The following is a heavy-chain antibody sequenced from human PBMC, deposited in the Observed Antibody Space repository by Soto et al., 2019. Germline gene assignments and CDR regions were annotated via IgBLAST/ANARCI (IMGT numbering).Heavy chain of an antibody. CDR1: GFTFSSYA. D-gene: IGHD2-15*01. V-gene: IGHV3-23*01. Sequence: GGSLRLSCAASGFTFSSYAMSWVRQAPGKGLEWVSAISGSGGSTYYADSVKGRFTISRDNSKNTLYLQMNSLRAEDTAVYYCVLVVAATRIDYWGQGTLVTVSS. J-gene: IGHJ4*02. CDR3: VLVVAATRIDY. CDR2: ISGSGGST.